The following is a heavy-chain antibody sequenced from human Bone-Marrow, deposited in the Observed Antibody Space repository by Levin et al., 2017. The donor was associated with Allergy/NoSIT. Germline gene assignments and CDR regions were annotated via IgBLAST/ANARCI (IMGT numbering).Heavy chain of an antibody. CDR1: GFTFSTYW. Sequence: AGGSLRLSCAASGFTFSTYWVTWVRQAPGKGLEWVANIKQDGSERYYVDSVKGRFTISRDNAKNSLYLQMNSLRVEDTAVYYCARGRGAFDIWGQGTMVTVSS. V-gene: IGHV3-7*01. CDR3: ARGRGAFDI. CDR2: IKQDGSER. J-gene: IGHJ3*02.